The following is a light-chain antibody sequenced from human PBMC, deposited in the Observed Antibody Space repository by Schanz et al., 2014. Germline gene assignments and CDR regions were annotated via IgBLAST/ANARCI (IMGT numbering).Light chain of an antibody. CDR2: SIN. J-gene: IGLJ2*01. V-gene: IGLV7-43*01. CDR3: LLYYGGPVA. CDR1: TGAVTSGYF. Sequence: QAVVTQEPSLTVSPGGTVTLTCASSTGAVTSGYFPNWFLQKPGQAPRALIYSINNKHSWTPARFSGSLLGGKAALTLSGAQPEDEAEYYCLLYYGGPVAFGGGTKLTVL.